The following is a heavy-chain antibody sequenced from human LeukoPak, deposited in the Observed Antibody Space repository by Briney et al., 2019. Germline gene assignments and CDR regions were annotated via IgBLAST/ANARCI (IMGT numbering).Heavy chain of an antibody. J-gene: IGHJ4*02. CDR2: IWYDGSNK. Sequence: GRSLRLACAASGFTFSSYGMHWVRQAPGKGLEWVAVIWYDGSNKYYADSAKGRFTISRDNSKNTLYLQMNSLRAEDTAVYYCAKPDGSSGQGPFDYWGQGTLVTVSS. D-gene: IGHD3-22*01. CDR3: AKPDGSSGQGPFDY. V-gene: IGHV3-33*06. CDR1: GFTFSSYG.